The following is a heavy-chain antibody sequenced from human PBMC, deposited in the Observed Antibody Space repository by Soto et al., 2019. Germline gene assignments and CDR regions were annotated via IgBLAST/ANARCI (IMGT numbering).Heavy chain of an antibody. CDR2: IIPIFGTA. CDR3: ARGRSVAYYDFWSGYYYYGMDV. Sequence: LVKVSCKASGGTFSSYAISWVRQAPGQGLEWMGGIIPIFGTANYAQKFQGRVTITADESTSTAYMELSSLRSEDTAVYYCARGRSVAYYDFWSGYYYYGMDVWGQGTTVTVSS. CDR1: GGTFSSYA. D-gene: IGHD3-3*01. J-gene: IGHJ6*02. V-gene: IGHV1-69*13.